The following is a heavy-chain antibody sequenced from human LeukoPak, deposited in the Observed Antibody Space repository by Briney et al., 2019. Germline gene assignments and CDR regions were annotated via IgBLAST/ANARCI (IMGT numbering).Heavy chain of an antibody. Sequence: PSETLSLTCTVSGGSISSYYWSWIRQPPGKGLEWIGYIYYSGSTNYNPSLKSRVTISVDTSKNQFSLKLSSVTAADTAVYYCAREVTTGTTWGNWFDPWGQGTLVTVSS. D-gene: IGHD1-1*01. CDR2: IYYSGST. CDR3: AREVTTGTTWGNWFDP. V-gene: IGHV4-59*01. CDR1: GGSISSYY. J-gene: IGHJ5*02.